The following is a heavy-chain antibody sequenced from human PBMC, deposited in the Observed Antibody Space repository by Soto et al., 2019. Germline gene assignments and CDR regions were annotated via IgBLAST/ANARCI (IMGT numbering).Heavy chain of an antibody. CDR2: ISAYNGNT. Sequence: QVQLVQSGAEVKKPGASVKVSCKASGYTFTSYGISWVRQAPGQGLEWMGWISAYNGNTNYAQKLQGRVTMTTDTSTSTAYMELRSRRSDDTAVYYCARDRAAAGKPSVSPGHYYYYGMDVWGQGTTVTVSS. D-gene: IGHD6-13*01. J-gene: IGHJ6*02. CDR1: GYTFTSYG. V-gene: IGHV1-18*01. CDR3: ARDRAAAGKPSVSPGHYYYYGMDV.